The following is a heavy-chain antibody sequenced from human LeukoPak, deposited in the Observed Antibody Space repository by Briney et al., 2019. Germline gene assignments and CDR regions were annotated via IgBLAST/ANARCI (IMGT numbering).Heavy chain of an antibody. Sequence: ASVKVSCKASGGTFSSYTISWVRQAPGQGLEWMGRIIPSLGIANYAQKFQGRVTITADKSTSTAYMELSSLRSEDTAVYYCASRRDGYNNGFDYWGQGTLVTVSS. V-gene: IGHV1-69*02. J-gene: IGHJ4*02. D-gene: IGHD5-24*01. CDR1: GGTFSSYT. CDR3: ASRRDGYNNGFDY. CDR2: IIPSLGIA.